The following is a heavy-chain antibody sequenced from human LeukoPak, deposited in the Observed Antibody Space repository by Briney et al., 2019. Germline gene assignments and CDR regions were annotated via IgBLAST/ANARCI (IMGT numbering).Heavy chain of an antibody. CDR1: GGTFSSYA. CDR2: IIPIFGTA. Sequence: GASVKVSCKASGGTFSSYAISWVRQAPGQGLEWMGGIIPIFGTANYAQKFQGRVTITADESTSTAYMELSSLRSEDTAVYYCARNSFGGSLLGGYYYYYMDVWGKGTTVTISS. J-gene: IGHJ6*03. V-gene: IGHV1-69*13. D-gene: IGHD1-26*01. CDR3: ARNSFGGSLLGGYYYYYMDV.